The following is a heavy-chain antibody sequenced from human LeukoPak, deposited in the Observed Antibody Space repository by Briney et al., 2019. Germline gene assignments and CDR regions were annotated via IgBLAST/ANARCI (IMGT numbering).Heavy chain of an antibody. CDR1: GFTFRTYA. D-gene: IGHD4-17*01. CDR3: AYGDYDC. V-gene: IGHV3-23*01. CDR2: ISGSGGST. Sequence: GGSLRLSCAASGFTFRTYAMNWVRQAPGQGVEWVSTISGSGGSTYYADSVKGRFTISRDNSKNTLYLQINSLRAEDTAVYYCAYGDYDCWGQGTLVTVSS. J-gene: IGHJ4*02.